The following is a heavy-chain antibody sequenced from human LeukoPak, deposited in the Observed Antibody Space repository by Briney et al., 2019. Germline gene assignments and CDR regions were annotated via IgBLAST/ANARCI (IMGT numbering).Heavy chain of an antibody. CDR2: INAYNGNT. V-gene: IGHV1-18*01. J-gene: IGHJ4*02. CDR1: GYTFTTYH. D-gene: IGHD3-10*01. Sequence: GASVKVSCKASGYTFTTYHINWVRQAPGQGLEWMGRINAYNGNTNYEQKLQGRVIMTTDTSTSTVYMELRSPRSDDTAVYYCARGGRGNFDYWGQGTLVTVSS. CDR3: ARGGRGNFDY.